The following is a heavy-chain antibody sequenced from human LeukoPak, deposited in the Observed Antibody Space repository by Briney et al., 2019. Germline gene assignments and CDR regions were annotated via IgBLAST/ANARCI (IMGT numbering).Heavy chain of an antibody. J-gene: IGHJ6*03. D-gene: IGHD3-10*01. CDR3: ARLRGYYYYMDV. CDR1: GGSISSHY. Sequence: SETLSLTCTVSGGSISSHYWSWIRQPPGKGLEWIGYIYYSASTNYNPSLKSRVTISVDTSKNQFSLKLSSVTAADTAVYYCARLRGYYYYMDVWGKGTTVTVSS. CDR2: IYYSAST. V-gene: IGHV4-59*11.